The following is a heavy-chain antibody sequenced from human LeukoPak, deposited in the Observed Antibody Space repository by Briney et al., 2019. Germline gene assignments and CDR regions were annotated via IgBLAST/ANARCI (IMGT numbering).Heavy chain of an antibody. CDR2: ISYDGSNK. D-gene: IGHD3-10*01. CDR3: TTGPLYYYGSGNSDY. V-gene: IGHV3-30-3*01. CDR1: GFTFSSYW. Sequence: GGSLRLSCAASGFTFSSYWMSWVRQAPGKGLEWVAVISYDGSNKYYADSVKGRFTISRDNSKNTLYLQMNSLKTEDTAVYYCTTGPLYYYGSGNSDYWGQGTLVTVSS. J-gene: IGHJ4*02.